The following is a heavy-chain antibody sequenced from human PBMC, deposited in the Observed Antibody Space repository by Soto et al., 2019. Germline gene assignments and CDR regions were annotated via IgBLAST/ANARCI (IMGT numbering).Heavy chain of an antibody. CDR1: GFTFSSSW. Sequence: RLSCAASGFTFSSSWMSWVRQAPGKRLEWVADINHVGSEILYVDSVKGRFTVSRDNTKNSVYLQMNSLRVEDTALYYCARDPAWGSLDYWGLGTLVTVSS. CDR3: ARDPAWGSLDY. CDR2: INHVGSEI. J-gene: IGHJ4*02. D-gene: IGHD7-27*01. V-gene: IGHV3-7*01.